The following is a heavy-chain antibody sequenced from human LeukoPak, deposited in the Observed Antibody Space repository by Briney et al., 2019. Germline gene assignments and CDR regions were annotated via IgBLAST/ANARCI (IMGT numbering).Heavy chain of an antibody. CDR1: GGSISSYY. CDR2: IYYSGGT. Sequence: PSETLSLTCTVSGGSISSYYWSWIRQPAGKGLEWIGYIYYSGGTDYNPSLKSRVTISVDTSKNQFSLKLSSVTAADTAVYYCARDRGSSWYEGGFDPWGQGTLVTVSS. CDR3: ARDRGSSWYEGGFDP. D-gene: IGHD6-13*01. V-gene: IGHV4-59*01. J-gene: IGHJ5*02.